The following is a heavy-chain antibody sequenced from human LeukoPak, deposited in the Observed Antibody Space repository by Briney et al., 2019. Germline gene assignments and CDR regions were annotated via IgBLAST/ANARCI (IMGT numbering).Heavy chain of an antibody. J-gene: IGHJ4*02. CDR3: AREKSSSSSFDS. CDR1: GFIFSNYA. Sequence: LAGGSLRLSCADSGFIFSNYAMHRVRQAPGKGLQLVGVISHDGSNKYYADSVKGRFTISRDNAKNTLYIQMNSLRAEDTAVYYCAREKSSSSSFDSWGQGTLVTVSS. V-gene: IGHV3-30*04. D-gene: IGHD6-13*01. CDR2: ISHDGSNK.